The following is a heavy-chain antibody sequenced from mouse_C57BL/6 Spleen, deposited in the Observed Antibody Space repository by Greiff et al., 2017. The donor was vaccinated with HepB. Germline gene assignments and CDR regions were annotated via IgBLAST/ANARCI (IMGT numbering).Heavy chain of an antibody. D-gene: IGHD2-4*01. CDR3: ARQHYDSFGD. CDR1: GYTFTDFY. J-gene: IGHJ3*01. V-gene: IGHV1-77*01. CDR2: IGPGSGST. Sequence: VQLQQSGAELVQPGASVKISCKASGYTFTDFYIYWVKQRPGQGLEWIGKIGPGSGSTYYNEKFKGKATLAADKSSSTAYMQLSSLTSYDSAVCVRARQHYDSFGDWGEGTLATVSA.